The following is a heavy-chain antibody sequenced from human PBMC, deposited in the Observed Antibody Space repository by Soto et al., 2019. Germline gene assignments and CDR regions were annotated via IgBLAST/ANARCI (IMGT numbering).Heavy chain of an antibody. CDR2: ISLSGYVT. J-gene: IGHJ4*02. Sequence: QVRLVESGGDLVKPGGSLRLSCVGSGFIFGDYAMGWIRQAPCKGLEWISYISLSGYVTFDADSVKGRFTFSRDNAKNSIYVEMNSLTPGDTAVYYCVRWWNGFDYWGQGTLVTVSS. CDR3: VRWWNGFDY. D-gene: IGHD1-1*01. V-gene: IGHV3-11*01. CDR1: GFIFGDYA.